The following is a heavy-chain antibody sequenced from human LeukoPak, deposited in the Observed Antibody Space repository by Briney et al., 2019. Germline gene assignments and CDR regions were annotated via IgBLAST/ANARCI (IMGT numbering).Heavy chain of an antibody. V-gene: IGHV4-59*01. Sequence: SETLSLTCTVSGGSISSYYWSWIRQPPGKGLEWIGCIYYSGSTNYNPSLKSRVTISVDTSKNQFSLKLSSVTAADTAVYYCARVKSIAAAVFDPWGQGTLVTVSS. J-gene: IGHJ5*02. CDR2: IYYSGST. CDR3: ARVKSIAAAVFDP. CDR1: GGSISSYY. D-gene: IGHD6-13*01.